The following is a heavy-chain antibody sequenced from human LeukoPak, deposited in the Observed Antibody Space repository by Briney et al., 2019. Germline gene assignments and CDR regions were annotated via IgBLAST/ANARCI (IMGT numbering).Heavy chain of an antibody. CDR3: ARTIRDYCSGGSCSTFYYYYYYMDV. CDR2: ISSSSSYI. J-gene: IGHJ6*03. CDR1: GFTFSSYG. V-gene: IGHV3-21*01. D-gene: IGHD2-15*01. Sequence: GGSLRLSCAASGFTFSSYGMSWVRQAPGKGLEWVSSISSSSSYIYYADSVKGRFTISRDNAKNSLYLQMNSLRAEDTAVYYCARTIRDYCSGGSCSTFYYYYYYMDVWGKGTTVTVSS.